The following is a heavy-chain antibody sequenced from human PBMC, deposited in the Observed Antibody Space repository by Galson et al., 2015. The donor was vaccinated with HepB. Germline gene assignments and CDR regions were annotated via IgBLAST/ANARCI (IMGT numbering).Heavy chain of an antibody. CDR2: IYHSGST. V-gene: IGHV4-30-2*01. CDR3: ARGRCSGGSCYPCAFDI. Sequence: TLSLTCAVSGGSISSGGYSWSWIRQPPGKGLEWIGYIYHSGSTYYNPSLKSRVTISVDRSKNQFSLKLSSVTAADTAVYYCARGRCSGGSCYPCAFDIWGQGTMVTVSS. CDR1: GGSISSGGYS. J-gene: IGHJ3*02. D-gene: IGHD2-15*01.